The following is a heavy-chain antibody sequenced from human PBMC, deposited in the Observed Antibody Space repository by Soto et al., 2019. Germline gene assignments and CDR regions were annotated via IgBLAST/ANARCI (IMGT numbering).Heavy chain of an antibody. CDR1: GGSFSGYY. D-gene: IGHD6-13*01. CDR2: INHSGST. V-gene: IGHV4-34*01. CDR3: ARGGGGAAAGTRGYYYGMDV. J-gene: IGHJ6*02. Sequence: PSETLSLTCAVYGGSFSGYYWSWIRQPPGKGLEWIREINHSGSTNYNPSIKSRETISVDTSKNQFSLKLSSVTAADTALFYCARGGGGAAAGTRGYYYGMDVWGQGTTVT.